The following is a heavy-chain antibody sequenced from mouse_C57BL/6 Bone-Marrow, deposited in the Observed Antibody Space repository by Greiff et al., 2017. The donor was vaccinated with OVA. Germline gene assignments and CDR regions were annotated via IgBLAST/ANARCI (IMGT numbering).Heavy chain of an antibody. CDR2: ISSGGSYT. CDR1: GFTFSSYG. V-gene: IGHV5-6*02. J-gene: IGHJ1*03. Sequence: DVKLVESGGDLVKPGGSLKLSCAASGFTFSSYGMSWVRQTPDKRLEWVATISSGGSYTYYPDSVKGRFTISRDNAKNTLYLQMSSLKSEDTAMYYCARPYYYGRGYFDVWGTGTTVTVSS. D-gene: IGHD1-1*01. CDR3: ARPYYYGRGYFDV.